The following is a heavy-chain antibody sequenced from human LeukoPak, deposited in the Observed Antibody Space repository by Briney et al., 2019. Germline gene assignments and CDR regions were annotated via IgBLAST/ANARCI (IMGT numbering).Heavy chain of an antibody. Sequence: KASETLSLTCTVSGGSISSGSYYWSWIRQPAGQGLEWIGRIYTSGSTNYNPSLKSRVTISVDTSKNQFSLKLSSVTAADTAVYYCARESGGYSYGSFDYWGQGTLVTVSS. V-gene: IGHV4-61*02. CDR1: GGSISSGSYY. J-gene: IGHJ4*02. CDR3: ARESGGYSYGSFDY. D-gene: IGHD5-18*01. CDR2: IYTSGST.